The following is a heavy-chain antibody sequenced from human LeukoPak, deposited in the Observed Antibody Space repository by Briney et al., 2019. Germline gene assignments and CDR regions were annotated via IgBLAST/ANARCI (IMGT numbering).Heavy chain of an antibody. V-gene: IGHV3-30-3*01. D-gene: IGHD3-9*01. CDR2: ISYDGSNK. CDR1: GFTFSIYA. Sequence: GGSLRLSCAASGFTFSIYAMHWVRQAPGKGLEWVAVISYDGSNKYYADSVKGRFTISRDNSKNTLYLQMNSLRAEDTAVYYCARDSSSKILRYFDWETDYWGQGTLVTVSS. J-gene: IGHJ4*02. CDR3: ARDSSSKILRYFDWETDY.